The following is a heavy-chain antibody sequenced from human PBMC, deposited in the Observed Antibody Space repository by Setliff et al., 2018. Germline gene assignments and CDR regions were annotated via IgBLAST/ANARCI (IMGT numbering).Heavy chain of an antibody. CDR1: GYTFTSYD. CDR3: ARDAPKVVDKFDL. CDR2: MNPNSGNT. J-gene: IGHJ3*01. D-gene: IGHD3-22*01. Sequence: ASVKVSCKASGYTFTSYDINWVRQATGQGLEWMGWMNPNSGNTGYAQKFQGRVTITRNTSISTAYMELSSLRSEDTAVYYCARDAPKVVDKFDLWGQGTKVTVS. V-gene: IGHV1-8*03.